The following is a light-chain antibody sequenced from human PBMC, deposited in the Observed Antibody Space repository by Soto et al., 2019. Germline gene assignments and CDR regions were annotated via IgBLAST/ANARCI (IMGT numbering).Light chain of an antibody. CDR2: KAS. Sequence: DIQMTQSPSTLSASVGDRVTITCRASQSISSWLAWFQQKPGKAPKLLIYKASSLQSGVPSRFSGCESGTEFNLTISSLQPDDFATYYCQQYNPYSSTFGQGTKLEIK. V-gene: IGKV1-5*03. CDR1: QSISSW. J-gene: IGKJ2*01. CDR3: QQYNPYSST.